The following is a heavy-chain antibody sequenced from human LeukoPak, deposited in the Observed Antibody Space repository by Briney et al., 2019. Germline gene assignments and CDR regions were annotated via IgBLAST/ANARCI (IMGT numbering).Heavy chain of an antibody. J-gene: IGHJ5*02. V-gene: IGHV4-59*01. D-gene: IGHD3-10*01. CDR3: ARDHYYGSGSHTFDP. CDR1: GGSISSYY. CDR2: IYYSGST. Sequence: SETLSLTCTVSGGSISSYYWSWIRQPPGKGLEWIGYIYYSGSTNYNPSLKSRVTISVDTSKNQFSLKLSSVTAADTAVYYCARDHYYGSGSHTFDPWGQGTLVTVSS.